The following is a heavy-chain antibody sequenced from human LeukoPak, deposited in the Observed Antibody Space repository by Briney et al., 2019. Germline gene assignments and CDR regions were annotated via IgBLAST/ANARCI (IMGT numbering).Heavy chain of an antibody. Sequence: ASVKVSCKASGYTFTSYGISWVRQAPGQGLEWMGWISAYNGNTNYAQKLQGGVTMTTDTSTSTAYMELRSLRSDDTAVYYCARDPGFWYYGSGSYYPFDYWGQGTLVTVSS. CDR2: ISAYNGNT. V-gene: IGHV1-18*01. CDR1: GYTFTSYG. J-gene: IGHJ4*02. CDR3: ARDPGFWYYGSGSYYPFDY. D-gene: IGHD3-10*01.